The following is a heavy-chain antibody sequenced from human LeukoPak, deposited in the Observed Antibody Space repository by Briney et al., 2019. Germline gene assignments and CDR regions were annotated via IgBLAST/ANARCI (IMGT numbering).Heavy chain of an antibody. D-gene: IGHD2-2*01. J-gene: IGHJ5*02. CDR3: ARDYCTSTTCPNWFDP. V-gene: IGHV4-4*02. CDR1: GGSISSSNW. CDR2: IYHSGST. Sequence: SETLSLTCAVSGGSISSSNWWSWVRQPPGKGLEWIGEIYHSGSTNFNPSLRTRVTISVDKSKKHFSLKMTSVTAADTAVYYCARDYCTSTTCPNWFDPWGQGTLVTVSS.